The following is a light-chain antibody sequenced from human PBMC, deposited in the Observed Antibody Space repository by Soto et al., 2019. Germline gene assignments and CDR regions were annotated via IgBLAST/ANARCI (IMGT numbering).Light chain of an antibody. CDR3: QQSYTSPPWT. CDR1: QIISTY. J-gene: IGKJ1*01. V-gene: IGKV1-39*01. Sequence: DIQRTQSPSTLSGSVGDRVTITCRASQIISTYLNWYQQKPGTAPRLLISRASSVKSGVPPRFSGSGSGRDFTLTISSLRPEDIATYFCQQSYTSPPWTFGQGTKVDIK. CDR2: RAS.